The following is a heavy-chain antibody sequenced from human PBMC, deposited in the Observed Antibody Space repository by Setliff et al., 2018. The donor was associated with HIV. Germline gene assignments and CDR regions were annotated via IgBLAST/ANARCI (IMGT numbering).Heavy chain of an antibody. CDR2: IIPIIATT. Sequence: ASVKVSCKASGDTFRSHAISWVRQAPGQGLEWMGGIIPIIATTNYAQKFQDRVTITADELTNTAYMELGSLTFEDAAIYYCARTRTMVRGVPYYFDSWGQGTLVTVSS. D-gene: IGHD3-10*01. CDR3: ARTRTMVRGVPYYFDS. CDR1: GDTFRSHA. J-gene: IGHJ4*02. V-gene: IGHV1-69*13.